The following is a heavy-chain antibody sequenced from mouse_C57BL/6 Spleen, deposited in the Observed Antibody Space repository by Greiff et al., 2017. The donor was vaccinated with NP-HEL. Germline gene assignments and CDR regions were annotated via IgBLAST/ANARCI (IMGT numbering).Heavy chain of an antibody. CDR3: ARWVITTVVATGYFDY. Sequence: QVQLKESGAELVMPGASVKLSCKASGYTFTSYWMHWVKQRPGQGLEWIGEIDPSDSYTNYNQKFKGKSTLTVDKSSSTAYMQLSSLTSEDSAVYYCARWVITTVVATGYFDYWGQGTTLTVSS. CDR2: IDPSDSYT. V-gene: IGHV1-69*01. CDR1: GYTFTSYW. D-gene: IGHD1-1*01. J-gene: IGHJ2*01.